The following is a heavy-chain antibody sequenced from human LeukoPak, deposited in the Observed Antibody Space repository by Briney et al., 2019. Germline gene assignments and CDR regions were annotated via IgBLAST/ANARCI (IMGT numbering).Heavy chain of an antibody. J-gene: IGHJ4*02. CDR1: GFTVSSNY. V-gene: IGHV3-53*01. CDR3: ARAPHVGGSSWFPYYFDY. D-gene: IGHD6-13*01. Sequence: GGSLRLSCAASGFTVSSNYMSWVRQAPGKGLEWVSVIYSGGSTYDADSVKGRFTISRDNSKNTLYLQMNSLRAEDTAVYYCARAPHVGGSSWFPYYFDYWGQGTLVTVSS. CDR2: IYSGGST.